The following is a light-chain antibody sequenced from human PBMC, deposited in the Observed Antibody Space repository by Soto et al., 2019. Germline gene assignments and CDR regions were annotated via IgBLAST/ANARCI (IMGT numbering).Light chain of an antibody. Sequence: QLVLTQPPSVSGAPGQKVTISCTGSSSNIGAGYDVHWYQQLPGTAPKLLIYGNSNRPSGVPDRFSASKSGTSASLAITGLQAEDEADYYCQSYDSSLSGCVFGTGTKLTVL. CDR3: QSYDSSLSGCV. CDR1: SSNIGAGYD. J-gene: IGLJ1*01. CDR2: GNS. V-gene: IGLV1-40*01.